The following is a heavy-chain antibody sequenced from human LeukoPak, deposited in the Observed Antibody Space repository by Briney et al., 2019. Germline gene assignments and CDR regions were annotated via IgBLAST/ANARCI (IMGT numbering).Heavy chain of an antibody. V-gene: IGHV4-61*01. J-gene: IGHJ4*02. CDR1: GGSFSSGNYY. CDR3: ARDPSGYFNY. D-gene: IGHD3-22*01. Sequence: SETLSLTCTVSGGSFSSGNYYWSWIRQPPGKGLEWIGYIYYSGSTNYNPSLKSRVTISVDTSKNQFSLKLSSVTAADTAVYYCARDPSGYFNYWGQGTLATVSS. CDR2: IYYSGST.